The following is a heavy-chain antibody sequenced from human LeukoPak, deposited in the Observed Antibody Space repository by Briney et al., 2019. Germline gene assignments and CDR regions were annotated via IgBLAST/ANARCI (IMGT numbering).Heavy chain of an antibody. D-gene: IGHD2-15*01. CDR1: GYTFTSYG. CDR2: ISAYNGNT. CDR3: ARARTAATYRSYYYYYYIDF. J-gene: IGHJ6*03. V-gene: IGHV1-18*01. Sequence: ASVKVSCKASGYTFTSYGIRWVRQAAGQGLEWMGGISAYNGNTNYAQKLKGRVTMTTDTSTSTAYMELWSLRSGDTAVYYCARARTAATYRSYYYYYYIDFWGKGTPVTVSS.